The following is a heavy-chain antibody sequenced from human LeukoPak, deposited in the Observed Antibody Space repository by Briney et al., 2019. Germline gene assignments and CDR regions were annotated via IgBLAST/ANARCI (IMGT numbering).Heavy chain of an antibody. V-gene: IGHV4-39*01. Sequence: SETLSLTCTVSGGSISSSSYYWGWIRQPPGKGLEWIGSIYYSGSTYYNPSLKSRVTISVDTSKNQFSLKLSSVIAADTAVYYCASAPGDRVDYWGQGTLVTVSS. J-gene: IGHJ4*02. D-gene: IGHD7-27*01. CDR1: GGSISSSSYY. CDR3: ASAPGDRVDY. CDR2: IYYSGST.